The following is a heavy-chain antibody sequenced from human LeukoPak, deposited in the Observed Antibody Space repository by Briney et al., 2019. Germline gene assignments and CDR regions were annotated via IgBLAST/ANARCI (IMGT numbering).Heavy chain of an antibody. CDR1: GGSISSSSYY. D-gene: IGHD5-12*01. CDR2: IYYSGST. Sequence: SETLSLTCTVSGGSISSSSYYWGWIRQPPGKGLEWIGSIYYSGSTYYNPSLKSRVTISVDTSKNQFSLKLSSVTAADTAVYYCARQKRGYSGYAVDYWGQGTLVTVSS. V-gene: IGHV4-39*01. CDR3: ARQKRGYSGYAVDY. J-gene: IGHJ4*02.